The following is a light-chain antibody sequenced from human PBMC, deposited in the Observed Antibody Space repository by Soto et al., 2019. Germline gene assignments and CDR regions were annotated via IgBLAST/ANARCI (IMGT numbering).Light chain of an antibody. CDR1: SSDVGGYNF. CDR3: SSYTGTSTYVI. J-gene: IGLJ2*01. CDR2: GVS. Sequence: QSVLTQPASVSGSPGQSITISCTGTSSDVGGYNFVSWYQQYPGKAPKLMIYGVSNRPSGVSNRFSGSKSGNTASLTISGLQAEDDADYYCSSYTGTSTYVIFGGGTKLTVL. V-gene: IGLV2-14*01.